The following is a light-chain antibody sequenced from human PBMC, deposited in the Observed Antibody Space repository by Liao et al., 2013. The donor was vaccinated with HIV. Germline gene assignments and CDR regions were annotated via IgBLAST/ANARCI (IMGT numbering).Light chain of an antibody. CDR2: YDS. J-gene: IGLJ3*02. CDR3: QVWDSSSDHRV. CDR1: NIGSKS. V-gene: IGLV3-21*04. Sequence: SYELTQPPSVSVAPGKTARITCGGNNIGSKSVHWYQQKPGQAPVLVISYDSDRPSGIPERFSGSNSGNTATLTISRVEAGDEADYYCQVWDSSSDHRVFVG.